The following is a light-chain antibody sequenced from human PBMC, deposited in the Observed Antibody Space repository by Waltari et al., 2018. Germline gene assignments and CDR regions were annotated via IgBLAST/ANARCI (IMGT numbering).Light chain of an antibody. V-gene: IGKV3D-15*01. Sequence: CMDRHSLRSTFAWFQQKPGQRPRLLIYVTSTRTTGIPARFSDSGSETDFSFTFSSLQPEDFATYYFQQYDYWPWTFGQGTRVETK. CDR3: QQYDYWPWT. CDR2: VTS. J-gene: IGKJ1*01. CDR1: HSLRST.